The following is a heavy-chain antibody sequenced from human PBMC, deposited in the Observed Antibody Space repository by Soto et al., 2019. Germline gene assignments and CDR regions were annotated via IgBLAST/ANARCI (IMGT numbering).Heavy chain of an antibody. D-gene: IGHD4-17*01. CDR2: TNAGNGNT. J-gene: IGHJ4*02. Sequence: QVQLVQSGAEVKKPGASVKVSCKASGYTFTSYVLHWVRQAPGQRPEWMGWTNAGNGNTKYSQNFQGRVTISKNTSGSTVYMELRSLKSEDTAVYYCARDRTYYGDYMGDYWGQGTLVAVSS. V-gene: IGHV1-3*01. CDR3: ARDRTYYGDYMGDY. CDR1: GYTFTSYV.